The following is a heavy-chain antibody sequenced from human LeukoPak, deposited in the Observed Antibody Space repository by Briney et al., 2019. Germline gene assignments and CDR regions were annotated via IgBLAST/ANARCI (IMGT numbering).Heavy chain of an antibody. D-gene: IGHD5-24*01. CDR3: ARHLDGYNPFDY. CDR1: GYSFSSYW. V-gene: IGHV5-51*01. J-gene: IGHJ4*02. CDR2: INPGNSDI. Sequence: KVGESLKISCKGSGYSFSSYWIAWARQMPGKGLEYMGIINPGNSDIRYSPSVQGQVTISADKSISTAYLEWSSLKASDTAMYYCARHLDGYNPFDYWGQGTPVTVSS.